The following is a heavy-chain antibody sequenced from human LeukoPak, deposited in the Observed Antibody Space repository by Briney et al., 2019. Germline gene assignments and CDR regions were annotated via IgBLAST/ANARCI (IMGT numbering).Heavy chain of an antibody. CDR2: INYSGTT. CDR3: AREYSSFEY. Sequence: SGTLSLTCTVSGGSISGYYWHWIRQAPGMGLEWIGYINYSGTTDYNPSLKSRVTISVDTSKNQFSLNLRSATAADTAVYYCAREYSSFEYWGQGILVTVSS. CDR1: GGSISGYY. V-gene: IGHV4-59*01. J-gene: IGHJ4*02. D-gene: IGHD5-18*01.